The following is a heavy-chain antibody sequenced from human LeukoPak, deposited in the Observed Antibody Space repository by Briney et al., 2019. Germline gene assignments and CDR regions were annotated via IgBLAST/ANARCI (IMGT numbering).Heavy chain of an antibody. CDR3: ARGYGDPDY. Sequence: GASVKVSCKVSGYTLTELSMHWVRQAPGKGLEWMGGFDPEDGETIYAQKFQGRVTMTTDTSTSTAYMELRSLTSDDTAMYYCARGYGDPDYWGQGTLVTVSS. V-gene: IGHV1-24*01. CDR2: FDPEDGET. CDR1: GYTLTELS. D-gene: IGHD4/OR15-4a*01. J-gene: IGHJ4*02.